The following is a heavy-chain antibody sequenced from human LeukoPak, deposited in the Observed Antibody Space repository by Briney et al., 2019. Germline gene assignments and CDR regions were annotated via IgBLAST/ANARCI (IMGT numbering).Heavy chain of an antibody. J-gene: IGHJ4*02. Sequence: GGSLRLSCAASGFTFSSYGMHWVSQAPGKGLEWVAVIWYDGSNKYYADSVKGRFTISRDNAKNSLYLQMNSLRAEDTAVYYCAREPFWSGYYSNLHFDYWGQGTLVTVSS. CDR3: AREPFWSGYYSNLHFDY. CDR2: IWYDGSNK. CDR1: GFTFSSYG. D-gene: IGHD3-3*01. V-gene: IGHV3-33*01.